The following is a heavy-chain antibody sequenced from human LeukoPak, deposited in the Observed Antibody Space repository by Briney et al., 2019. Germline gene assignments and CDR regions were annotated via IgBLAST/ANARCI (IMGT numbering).Heavy chain of an antibody. D-gene: IGHD4-23*01. CDR2: IYYSGST. V-gene: IGHV4-59*01. CDR1: GGSISSYY. CDR3: AREIRWYLDAFDI. Sequence: SETLSLTCTVSGGSISSYYWSWIRQPPGKGLEWIGYIYYSGSTNYNPSLKSRVTISVDTSKNQFSLKLCSVTAADTAVYYCAREIRWYLDAFDIWGQGTMVTVSS. J-gene: IGHJ3*02.